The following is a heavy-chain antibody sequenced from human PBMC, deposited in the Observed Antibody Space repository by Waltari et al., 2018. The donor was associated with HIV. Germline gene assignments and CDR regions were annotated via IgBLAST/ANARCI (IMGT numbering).Heavy chain of an antibody. CDR2: IYHSGST. J-gene: IGHJ6*02. Sequence: QVQLQESGPGLVKPSETLSLTCTVSGYSISSGYYWAWIRQPPGQGLEWIGSIYHSGSTYYNPSLKSRVTISVDTSKNQFSLKLSSVTAADTAVYYCARGDQSYPRLWFGEFGMDVWGQGTTVTVSS. V-gene: IGHV4-38-2*02. D-gene: IGHD3-10*01. CDR3: ARGDQSYPRLWFGEFGMDV. CDR1: GYSISSGYY.